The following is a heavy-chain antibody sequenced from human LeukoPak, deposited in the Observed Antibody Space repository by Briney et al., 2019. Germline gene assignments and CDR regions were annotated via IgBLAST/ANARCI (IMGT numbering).Heavy chain of an antibody. CDR2: IKQDGSEK. V-gene: IGHV3-7*01. Sequence: PGGSLRLSCAASGFTFSSYWMSWVRPAPGKELEWVANIKQDGSEKYYVDSVKGRFTISRDNAKNSLYLQMNSLRAEDTAVYYCARGAGYGSGSSAFFDYWGQGNLVTVSS. CDR3: ARGAGYGSGSSAFFDY. D-gene: IGHD3-10*01. J-gene: IGHJ4*02. CDR1: GFTFSSYW.